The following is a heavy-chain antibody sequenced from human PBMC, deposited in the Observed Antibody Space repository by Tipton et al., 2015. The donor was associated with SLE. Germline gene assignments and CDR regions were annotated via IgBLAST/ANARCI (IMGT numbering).Heavy chain of an antibody. J-gene: IGHJ6*02. CDR3: VKDFGSYDRDV. CDR2: IRYDDSNK. V-gene: IGHV3-30*02. D-gene: IGHD3-16*01. Sequence: SLRLSCAASGFTFSSYGMHWVRRAPGKGLEWLAFIRYDDSNKHYADSVKGRFTISRDNSKNTLYLKMNSLRTEDTAVYYCVKDFGSYDRDVWGRGTTVTVSS. CDR1: GFTFSSYG.